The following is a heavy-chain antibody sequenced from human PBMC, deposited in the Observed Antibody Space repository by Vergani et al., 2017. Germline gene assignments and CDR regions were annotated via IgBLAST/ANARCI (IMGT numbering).Heavy chain of an antibody. D-gene: IGHD2-2*01. J-gene: IGHJ4*02. CDR3: ARFNRGGFVVVPAAIDY. CDR2: IYYSGST. CDR1: GGSLSSSSYY. Sequence: QLQLQESGPGLVKPSETLSLTCTVSGGSLSSSSYYWGWIRQPPGKGLEWIGSIYYSGSTYYNPSLKSRVTISVDTSKNQFSLKLSSVTAADTAVYYCARFNRGGFVVVPAAIDYWGQGTLVTVSS. V-gene: IGHV4-39*01.